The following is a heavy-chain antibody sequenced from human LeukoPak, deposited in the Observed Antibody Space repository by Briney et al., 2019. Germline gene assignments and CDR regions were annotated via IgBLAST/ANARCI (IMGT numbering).Heavy chain of an antibody. D-gene: IGHD3-3*01. V-gene: IGHV1-24*01. CDR1: GYTLTELS. Sequence: APVKVSCKVSGYTLTELSMHWVRQAPGKGLEWMGGFDPEDGETIYAQKFQGRVTMTEDTSTDTAYMELSSLRSEDTAVYYCATTPGIWSGYYTGTPSGLDWGQGTLVTVSS. CDR2: FDPEDGET. J-gene: IGHJ4*02. CDR3: ATTPGIWSGYYTGTPSGLD.